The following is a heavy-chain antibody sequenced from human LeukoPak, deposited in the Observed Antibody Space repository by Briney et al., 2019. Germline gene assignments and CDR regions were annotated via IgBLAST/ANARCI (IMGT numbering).Heavy chain of an antibody. V-gene: IGHV4-4*07. J-gene: IGHJ4*02. CDR2: VYSTGST. CDR1: GGSMNNYY. Sequence: SETLSLTCTVSGGSMNNYYWSWIRQPAGKGLEWIGHVYSTGSTNYNPSLTSLNSRVTISVDTSKSQFSLKVASVTAADTAVYYCARGGLLPPDYWGQGTLVTVSS. D-gene: IGHD3-22*01. CDR3: ARGGLLPPDY.